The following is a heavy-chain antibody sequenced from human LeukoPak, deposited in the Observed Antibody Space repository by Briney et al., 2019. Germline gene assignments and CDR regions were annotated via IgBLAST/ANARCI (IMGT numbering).Heavy chain of an antibody. CDR3: AREVDSRFDT. CDR2: NYYSGTT. CDR1: SGFITTYY. J-gene: IGHJ5*02. D-gene: IGHD3-22*01. V-gene: IGHV4-59*01. Sequence: SETLSLTCTVSSGFITTYYWTWIRQSPGKGLEWIGYNYYSGTTKYNPSLKSRATISVDTSKNQFSLNLRSLTPADTAVYYCAREVDSRFDTWGQGVLVSVSS.